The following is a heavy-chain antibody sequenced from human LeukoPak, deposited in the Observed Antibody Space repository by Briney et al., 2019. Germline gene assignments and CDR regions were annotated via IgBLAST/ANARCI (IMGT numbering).Heavy chain of an antibody. CDR2: ISGYNGNT. V-gene: IGHV1-18*01. D-gene: IGHD2-2*02. CDR1: GYTFTSYG. J-gene: IGHJ6*04. Sequence: ASVKVSCKASGYTFTSYGISWVRQAPGQGLEWMGWISGYNGNTNFAQKLQGRVTMTTDTSTTTAYMELRSLRSDDTAVYYCARDGDCSSTSCYTHYYYGMDVWGEGTTVTVSS. CDR3: ARDGDCSSTSCYTHYYYGMDV.